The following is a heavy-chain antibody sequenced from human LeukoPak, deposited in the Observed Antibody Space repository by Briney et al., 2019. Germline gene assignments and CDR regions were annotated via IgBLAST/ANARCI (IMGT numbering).Heavy chain of an antibody. CDR2: IRSKSYGGTT. J-gene: IGHJ3*02. CDR3: SRGPYCSSGSCYPDPDAFDI. D-gene: IGHD2-15*01. CDR1: GFTFGDYA. V-gene: IGHV3-49*04. Sequence: PGRSLRLSCTASGFTFGDYAMAWVPQAPGKGLEWVGFIRSKSYGGTTEYAASVKGRFTISRDDSKSIAYLQMNSLKTEDTAVYYCSRGPYCSSGSCYPDPDAFDIWGQGTVVTFSS.